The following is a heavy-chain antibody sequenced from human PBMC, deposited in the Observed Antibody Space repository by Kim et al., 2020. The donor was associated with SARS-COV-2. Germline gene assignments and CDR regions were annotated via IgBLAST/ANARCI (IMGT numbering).Heavy chain of an antibody. CDR2: ISWNSGSI. CDR3: AKDIGCSGGSCYVGYYYYGMDV. V-gene: IGHV3-9*01. D-gene: IGHD2-15*01. CDR1: GFTFGDYA. J-gene: IGHJ6*02. Sequence: GGSLRLSCAASGFTFGDYAMHWVRQAPGKGLEWVSGISWNSGSIGYADSMKGRFTISRDNAKNSLYLQMNSLRAEDTALYYCAKDIGCSGGSCYVGYYYYGMDVWGQGTTVTVSS.